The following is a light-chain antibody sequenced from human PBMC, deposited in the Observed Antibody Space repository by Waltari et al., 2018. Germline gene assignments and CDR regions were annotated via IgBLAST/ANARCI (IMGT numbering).Light chain of an antibody. CDR3: QQYNSYRT. J-gene: IGKJ1*01. CDR1: PSISSW. CDR2: DAS. Sequence: DIQITQSPSTLSASLGDRATITCRASPSISSWLAWYQQKPGKAPKLLIYDASSLESGVPSRFSGSGSGTEFTLTISSLQPDDFATYYCQQYNSYRTFGQGTKVEIK. V-gene: IGKV1-5*01.